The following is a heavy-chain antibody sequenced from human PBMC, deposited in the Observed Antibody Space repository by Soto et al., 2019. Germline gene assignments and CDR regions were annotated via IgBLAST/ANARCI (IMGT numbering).Heavy chain of an antibody. J-gene: IGHJ6*02. CDR1: GGSISSSSYY. D-gene: IGHD2-15*01. Sequence: SETLSLTCTVSGGSISSSSYYWGWIRQPPGKGLEWIGSIYYSGSTYYNPSLKSRVTISVDTSKNQFSLKLSSVTAADTAVYYCARAYCSGGSCYSLDYYGMDVWGQGTTVTVSS. V-gene: IGHV4-39*01. CDR3: ARAYCSGGSCYSLDYYGMDV. CDR2: IYYSGST.